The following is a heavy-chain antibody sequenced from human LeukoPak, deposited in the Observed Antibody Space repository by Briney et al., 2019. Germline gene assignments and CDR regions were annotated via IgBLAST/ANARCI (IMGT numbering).Heavy chain of an antibody. CDR1: GYTFTDYY. CDR2: INPNSGGT. CDR3: ARDCGGDCYPTHYYFDY. Sequence: ASVKVPCKASGYTFTDYYMHWVRQAPGKGLEWMGWINPNSGGTNYAQKFQGRVTLTRDTSLTTAYMDLNSLTSDDTAVYYCARDCGGDCYPTHYYFDYWGQGTLVAVSS. V-gene: IGHV1-2*02. J-gene: IGHJ4*02. D-gene: IGHD2-21*02.